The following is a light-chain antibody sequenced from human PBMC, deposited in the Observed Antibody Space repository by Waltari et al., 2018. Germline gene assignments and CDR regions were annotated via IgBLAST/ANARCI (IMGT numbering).Light chain of an antibody. CDR3: CSYAGTYTPL. J-gene: IGLJ2*01. CDR1: SSDVGGYNY. Sequence: QSALTQPRSVSGSPGQSVAISCTGTSSDVGGYNYVSWYQQYPGTAPKLIIYDVPKRPPGVPDRFSGSKSGNTASLTISGLQAEDEADYYCCSYAGTYTPLFGGGTKLTVL. CDR2: DVP. V-gene: IGLV2-11*01.